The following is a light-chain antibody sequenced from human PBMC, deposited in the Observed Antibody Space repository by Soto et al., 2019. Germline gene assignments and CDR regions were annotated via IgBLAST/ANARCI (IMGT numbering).Light chain of an antibody. V-gene: IGKV3-11*01. J-gene: IGKJ1*01. CDR2: DAS. CDR1: QSVSSY. CDR3: QQRRHWPWT. Sequence: EIVLTQSPATLSLSPGERATLSCRASQSVSSYLAWYQQKPGQAPRLLIYDASNRATGIPGRFSGSGSGTDFTLTVSSLEPEDFALYYCQQRRHWPWTFGQGTKVEIK.